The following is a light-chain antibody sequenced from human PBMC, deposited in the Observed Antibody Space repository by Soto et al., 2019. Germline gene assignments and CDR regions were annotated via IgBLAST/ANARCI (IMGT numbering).Light chain of an antibody. Sequence: DIQMTQSPSSVSASVGDRVTITCRASQGISNWLAWYQQQPGKAPKLLIYAASSLQSGVPSRFSGGGSGTHFTLIISSLQPEDFATYYCQQTNTFLHLTFGGGTKVDIK. V-gene: IGKV1-12*01. CDR3: QQTNTFLHLT. CDR2: AAS. CDR1: QGISNW. J-gene: IGKJ4*01.